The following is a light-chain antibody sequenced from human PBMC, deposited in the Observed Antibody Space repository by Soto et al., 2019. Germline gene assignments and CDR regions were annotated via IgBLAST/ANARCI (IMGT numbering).Light chain of an antibody. CDR2: GAS. V-gene: IGKV3-20*01. CDR1: QSVSSSY. CDR3: QQYGTSPPST. Sequence: EIVLTQSPGTLSLSPGERATLSCRASQSVSSSYLAWYQQKPGQAPRLLINGASSRATGIPDRFSGSGSGIDFTLTISRLEPEDFAVYYCQQYGTSPPSTFGQGTRLETK. J-gene: IGKJ5*01.